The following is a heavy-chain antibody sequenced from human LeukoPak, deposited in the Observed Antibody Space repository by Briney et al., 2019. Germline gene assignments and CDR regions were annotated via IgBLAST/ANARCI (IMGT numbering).Heavy chain of an antibody. D-gene: IGHD2-2*01. CDR2: ISSSSRYI. CDR3: ARAFDTSWDYYYMDV. Sequence: GSLRLSCAASGFTFSSYSLNWVRQAPGKGLEWVSSISSSSRYIYYADSVKGRFTISRDDAKNSLYLQMNSLRAEDTAVYYCARAFDTSWDYYYMDVWGKGTTVTVSS. V-gene: IGHV3-21*01. J-gene: IGHJ6*03. CDR1: GFTFSSYS.